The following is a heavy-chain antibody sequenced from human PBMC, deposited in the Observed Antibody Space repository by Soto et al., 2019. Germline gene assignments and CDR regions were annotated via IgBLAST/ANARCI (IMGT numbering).Heavy chain of an antibody. CDR3: TRDRPGPQHYFDY. J-gene: IGHJ4*02. D-gene: IGHD6-6*01. V-gene: IGHV3-74*01. CDR2: INTDGTGT. CDR1: GFTFSSDW. Sequence: GGSLRLSCAASGFTFSSDWLHWVRQPPGKGLEWVSRINTDGTGTSYADSVKGRFTISRDNAKNTLYLQMNSLRAEDTAIYYGTRDRPGPQHYFDYWGQGNMVTVSS.